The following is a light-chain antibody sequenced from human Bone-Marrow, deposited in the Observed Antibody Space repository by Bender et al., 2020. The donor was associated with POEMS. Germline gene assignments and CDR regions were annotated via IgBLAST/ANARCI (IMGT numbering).Light chain of an antibody. CDR3: QSFEGSLTVHVI. J-gene: IGLJ2*01. CDR2: GDD. V-gene: IGLV1-40*01. CDR1: ISNIGAGVD. Sequence: QSVLTQPPSVSGAPGQRVTISCAGTISNIGAGVDVHWYQQVPRETPKLLIYGDDRRPSGVPDRFSGSRSGTSAFLTITGLQPEDEADYYCQSFEGSLTVHVIFGGGTKVTVL.